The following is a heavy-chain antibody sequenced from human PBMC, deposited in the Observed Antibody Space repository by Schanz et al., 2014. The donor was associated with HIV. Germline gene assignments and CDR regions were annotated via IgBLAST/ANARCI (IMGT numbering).Heavy chain of an antibody. D-gene: IGHD4-4*01. Sequence: EVLLLDSGGGLIQPGGTLRLSCATSGFTFRTFSMDWVRQSPGRGLEWLAYISPGGDTIYYAESVKGRFTISRDYDKSSLYLQMSSLRDDDTAVYYCARGWRENSFDYWGQGTLVTVSS. J-gene: IGHJ4*02. CDR3: ARGWRENSFDY. CDR2: ISPGGDTI. CDR1: GFTFRTFS. V-gene: IGHV3-48*02.